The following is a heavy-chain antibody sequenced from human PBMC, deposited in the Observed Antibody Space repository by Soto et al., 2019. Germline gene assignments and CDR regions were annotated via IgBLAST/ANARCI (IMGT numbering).Heavy chain of an antibody. CDR1: GGSFSGYY. J-gene: IGHJ4*02. CDR3: ARGRRITMVRGVRSFDY. Sequence: QVQLQQWGAGLLKPSETLSLTCAVYGGSFSGYYWSWIRQPPGKGLEWIGEINHSGSTNYNPSLKSRVTIAVDTSKNQFSLQLSSVTAADTAVYYCARGRRITMVRGVRSFDYWGQGTLVTVSS. CDR2: INHSGST. D-gene: IGHD3-10*01. V-gene: IGHV4-34*01.